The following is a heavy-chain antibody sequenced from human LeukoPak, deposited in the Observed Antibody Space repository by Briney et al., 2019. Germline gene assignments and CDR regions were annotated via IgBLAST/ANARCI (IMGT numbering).Heavy chain of an antibody. V-gene: IGHV3-30-3*01. CDR3: ARDQQGGGSYQVCPFDY. J-gene: IGHJ4*02. CDR2: ISYDGSNK. CDR1: GFTFSSYA. D-gene: IGHD1-26*01. Sequence: GGSLRLFCAASGFTFSSYAMHWPRQAPGKALVGVAVISYDGSNKYYADPVKGRFTISRDNSKNTLYLQMNSLRAEDTAAYYCARDQQGGGSYQVCPFDYWGQGTLVTVSS.